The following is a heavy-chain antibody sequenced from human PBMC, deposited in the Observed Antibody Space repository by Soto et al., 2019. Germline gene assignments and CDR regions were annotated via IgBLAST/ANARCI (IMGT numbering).Heavy chain of an antibody. CDR1: GFTFSSYW. CDR2: ISGSGGST. D-gene: IGHD3-10*01. J-gene: IGHJ5*02. Sequence: SLRLSCAASGFTFSSYWMHWVRQAPGKGLEWVSAISGSGGSTYYADSVKGRFTISRDNSKNTLYLQMNSLRAEDTAVYYCAKDLLWFGELPHRGGFDPWGQGTLVTVSS. V-gene: IGHV3-23*01. CDR3: AKDLLWFGELPHRGGFDP.